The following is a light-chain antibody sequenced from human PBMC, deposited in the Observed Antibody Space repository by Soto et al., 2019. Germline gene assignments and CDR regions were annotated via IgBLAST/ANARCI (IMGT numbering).Light chain of an antibody. J-gene: IGKJ4*01. V-gene: IGKV1-39*01. Sequence: IQMTQSPASLSASVGDRVTITCGASQSIDNYLNWYQHKPGEAPKLLIYGTSTLQTGVPLRFSGSGSGTDFTLTISSLQAEDFATYFCQESYTSPAVSFGGGTKVDSK. CDR3: QESYTSPAVS. CDR1: QSIDNY. CDR2: GTS.